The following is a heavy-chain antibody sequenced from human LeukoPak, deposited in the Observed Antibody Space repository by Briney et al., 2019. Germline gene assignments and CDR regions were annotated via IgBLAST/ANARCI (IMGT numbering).Heavy chain of an antibody. Sequence: SVKVSCKASGGTFSSYAISWVRQAPGQGLEWMGGFIPIFGTANYAQKFQGRVTITADESTSTAYMELSSLRSEDTAVYYCARDGSSIAARRPFDYWGQGTLVTVSS. CDR3: ARDGSSIAARRPFDY. CDR2: FIPIFGTA. V-gene: IGHV1-69*13. D-gene: IGHD6-6*01. J-gene: IGHJ4*02. CDR1: GGTFSSYA.